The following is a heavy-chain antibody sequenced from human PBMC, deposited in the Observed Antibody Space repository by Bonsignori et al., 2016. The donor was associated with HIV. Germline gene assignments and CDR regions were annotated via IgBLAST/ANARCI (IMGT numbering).Heavy chain of an antibody. CDR2: IIPIFGTA. J-gene: IGHJ4*02. D-gene: IGHD5-24*01. Sequence: WVRQAPGQGLEWMGGIIPIFGTANYAQKFQGRVTITADESTSTAYMELSSLRSEDTAVYYCAISSRDGYNQGFDYWGQGTLVTVSS. V-gene: IGHV1-69*01. CDR3: AISSRDGYNQGFDY.